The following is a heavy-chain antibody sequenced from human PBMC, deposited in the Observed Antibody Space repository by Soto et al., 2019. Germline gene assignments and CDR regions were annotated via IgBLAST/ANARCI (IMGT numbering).Heavy chain of an antibody. D-gene: IGHD2-2*01. J-gene: IGHJ5*02. V-gene: IGHV4-39*01. CDR3: ARTAHCTSTSCYSGWFDP. CDR1: GGSISSSPYY. CDR2: IFYSGST. Sequence: SETLSLTCTVSGGSISSSPYYWGWVRQPPGKGLEYIASIFYSGSTYYNPSLKSRVTISVDTSKNQLSLKLSSVTAADTAVYYCARTAHCTSTSCYSGWFDPWGQGTLVTVSS.